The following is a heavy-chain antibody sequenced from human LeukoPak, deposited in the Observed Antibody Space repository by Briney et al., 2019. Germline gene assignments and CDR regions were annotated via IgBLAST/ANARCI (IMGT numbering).Heavy chain of an antibody. D-gene: IGHD3-10*01. CDR2: THYSGAT. Sequence: SETLSLTCTVSGGSISSYYWSWLRQPPGKGLEYIGYTHYSGATNYNPSLKSRVTISLDTSGNQFSLKLSSVTAADTAVYYCARSDGYGLVGIWGQGTMVTVSS. CDR1: GGSISSYY. V-gene: IGHV4-59*01. CDR3: ARSDGYGLVGI. J-gene: IGHJ3*02.